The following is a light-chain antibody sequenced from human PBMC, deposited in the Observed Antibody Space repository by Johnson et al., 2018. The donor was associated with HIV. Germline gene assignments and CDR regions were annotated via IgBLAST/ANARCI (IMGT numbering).Light chain of an antibody. CDR1: SSTIGNNY. J-gene: IGLJ1*01. V-gene: IGLV1-51*02. CDR3: GIWHSSLSAGGV. Sequence: QSVLTQPPSVSAAPGQKVTISCSGISSTIGNNYVSWYQVLPGTAPKLLIYKNNKRPSGIPDRFSGSKSATSATLGITGLQPGDEADYYCGIWHSSLSAGGVFGTGTKVTVL. CDR2: KNN.